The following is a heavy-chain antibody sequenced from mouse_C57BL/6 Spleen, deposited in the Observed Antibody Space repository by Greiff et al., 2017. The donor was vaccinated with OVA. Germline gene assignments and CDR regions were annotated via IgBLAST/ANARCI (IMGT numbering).Heavy chain of an antibody. Sequence: QVQLQQPGAELVKPGASVKLSCKASGYTFTSYWMQWVKQRPGQGLEWIGEIDPSDSYTNYNQKFKGKATLTVEKSSSTAYMHLSILTSKDSAFYYGARGCITTVGGGYWGQGTTLTVSS. CDR1: GYTFTSYW. CDR2: IDPSDSYT. CDR3: ARGCITTVGGGY. V-gene: IGHV1-50*01. D-gene: IGHD1-1*01. J-gene: IGHJ2*01.